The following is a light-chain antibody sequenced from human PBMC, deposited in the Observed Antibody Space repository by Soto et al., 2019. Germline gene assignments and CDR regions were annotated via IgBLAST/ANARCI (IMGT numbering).Light chain of an antibody. J-gene: IGLJ3*02. CDR2: EVS. V-gene: IGLV2-23*02. CDR1: YSDVGNYNL. Sequence: QAVVTQPASVSGSPGQSITMSCTGTYSDVGNYNLVSWYQQQPGKAPKLMIYEVSRRPSGVSNRFSGSKSGNTASLTISGLQAADEGDYYCCSYAGSDTWVFGGGTKLTVL. CDR3: CSYAGSDTWV.